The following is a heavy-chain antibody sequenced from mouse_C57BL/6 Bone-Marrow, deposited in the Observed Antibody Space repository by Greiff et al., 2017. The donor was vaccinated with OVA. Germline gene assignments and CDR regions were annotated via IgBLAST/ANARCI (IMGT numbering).Heavy chain of an antibody. CDR1: GYTFTSYW. Sequence: VQLQQPGAELVKPGASVKLSCKASGYTFTSYWMQWVKQRPGQGLEWIGEIDPSDSYTNYNQKFKGKATLTVDTSSSTAYMQLSSLTSEDSAVYYCARGVYLLGYWGQGTTLTVAS. V-gene: IGHV1-50*01. J-gene: IGHJ2*01. CDR2: IDPSDSYT. D-gene: IGHD5-1*01. CDR3: ARGVYLLGY.